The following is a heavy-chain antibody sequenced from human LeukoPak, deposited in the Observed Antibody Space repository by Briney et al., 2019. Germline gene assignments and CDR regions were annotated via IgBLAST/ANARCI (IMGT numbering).Heavy chain of an antibody. Sequence: GGTLRLSCAASGFTFSSHAMSWVRQAPGKGLEWVSGISGSAGSTYYADSVKGRFTISRDNAKNTLYLQMNSLRAEDTAVYYCARGPSGYHNTGGQGTLVTVSS. J-gene: IGHJ4*02. V-gene: IGHV3-23*01. CDR1: GFTFSSHA. CDR2: ISGSAGST. CDR3: ARGPSGYHNT. D-gene: IGHD5-12*01.